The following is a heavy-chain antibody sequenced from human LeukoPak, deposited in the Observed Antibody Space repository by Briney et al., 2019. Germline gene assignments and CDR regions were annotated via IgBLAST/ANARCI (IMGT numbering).Heavy chain of an antibody. CDR1: GFTFSSYG. CDR3: AKDMDYYYDSSGYYPRGDY. Sequence: GGSLRLSCAASGFTFSSYGMHWVRQASGKGLEWVAFIRYDGSNKYYADSVKGRFTIPRDNSKNTLYLQMNSLRAEDTAVYYCAKDMDYYYDSSGYYPRGDYWGQGTLVTVSS. CDR2: IRYDGSNK. D-gene: IGHD3-22*01. V-gene: IGHV3-30*02. J-gene: IGHJ4*02.